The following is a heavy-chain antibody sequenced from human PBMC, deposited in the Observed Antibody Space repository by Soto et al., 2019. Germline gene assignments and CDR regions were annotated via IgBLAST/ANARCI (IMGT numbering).Heavy chain of an antibody. CDR1: GFSFSAYN. V-gene: IGHV3-21*01. J-gene: IGHJ1*01. CDR2: IKVSSSRI. D-gene: IGHD3-16*01. CDR3: VRSPKIGVRGAF. Sequence: TGGSLRLSCIGSGFSFSAYNMNWVRQAPGKGLEWVSYIKVSSSRIYHPDSMKGRFTISRDDARNSVYLQINSLRAEDTALYFCVRSPKIGVRGAFWGRGTQVTVSS.